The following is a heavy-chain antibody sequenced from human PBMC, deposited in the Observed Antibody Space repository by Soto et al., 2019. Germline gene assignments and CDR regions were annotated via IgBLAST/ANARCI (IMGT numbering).Heavy chain of an antibody. CDR1: GGTFSTYA. CDR3: ARSQGGSSSLDIYYYYYYGMDV. D-gene: IGHD2-15*01. Sequence: QVQLVQSGAEVKKPGSSVKVSCKAPGGTFSTYAISWVRQAPGQGLEWMGGVIPIFGTPKYAQKFQGRVTITAAEPTSTGYMELRSMRSEDTAVYYCARSQGGSSSLDIYYYYYYGMDVWGQGTTVTVSS. CDR2: VIPIFGTP. V-gene: IGHV1-69*01. J-gene: IGHJ6*02.